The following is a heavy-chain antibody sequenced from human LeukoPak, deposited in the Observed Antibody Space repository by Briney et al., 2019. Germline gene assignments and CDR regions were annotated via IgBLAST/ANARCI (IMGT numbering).Heavy chain of an antibody. Sequence: GGSLRLSCADSGFSINIYSMNWVRQAPGEGLEWLSYISGSSGSIHYADSVKGRFTISRDNAKNSLYLQMNSLRAEDTAVYYCARDPVRSSYQLPETVDTAMVWVYWGQGTLVTVSS. J-gene: IGHJ4*02. V-gene: IGHV3-48*04. CDR1: GFSINIYS. D-gene: IGHD5-18*01. CDR2: ISGSSGSI. CDR3: ARDPVRSSYQLPETVDTAMVWVY.